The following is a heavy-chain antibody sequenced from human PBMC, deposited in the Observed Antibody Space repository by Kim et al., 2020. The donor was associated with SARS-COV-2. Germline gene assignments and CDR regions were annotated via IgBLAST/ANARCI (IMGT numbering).Heavy chain of an antibody. J-gene: IGHJ1*01. CDR2: ISSSSSTI. Sequence: GRSLRLSCAASGFTFSSYSMNWVRQAPGKGLEWVSYISSSSSTIYYADSVKGRFTISRDNAKNSLYLQMNSLRDEDTAVYYCARGSDYYLVEYFQHWGQGTLVTVSS. CDR1: GFTFSSYS. CDR3: ARGSDYYLVEYFQH. D-gene: IGHD3-22*01. V-gene: IGHV3-48*02.